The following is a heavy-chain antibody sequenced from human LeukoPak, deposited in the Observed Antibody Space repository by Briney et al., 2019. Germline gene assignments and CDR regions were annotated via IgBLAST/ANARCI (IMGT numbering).Heavy chain of an antibody. CDR1: GFTFSSYG. Sequence: GGSLRLSCAASGFTFSSYGMHWVRQAPGKGLEWVVVIWYDGSNKYYADSVKGRFTISRDNSKNTLYLQMNSLRAEDTAVYYCARDPTPVYNWNPGVVYGMDVWGQGTTVTVSS. D-gene: IGHD1-20*01. J-gene: IGHJ6*02. V-gene: IGHV3-33*01. CDR3: ARDPTPVYNWNPGVVYGMDV. CDR2: IWYDGSNK.